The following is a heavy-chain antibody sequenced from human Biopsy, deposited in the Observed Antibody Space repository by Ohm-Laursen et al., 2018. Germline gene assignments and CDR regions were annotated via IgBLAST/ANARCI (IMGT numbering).Heavy chain of an antibody. CDR3: ARDETGSSVFGPYYYGMDV. CDR2: INPTGGTT. Sequence: ASVKVSCKASGYSFTKYYINWVRQAPGQGLEWMGIINPTGGTTSYAEKFQGRVTLIRDTSTGTVYLELNSLIYEDTALYYCARDETGSSVFGPYYYGMDVWGQGTTVTVSS. CDR1: GYSFTKYY. J-gene: IGHJ6*02. V-gene: IGHV1-46*01. D-gene: IGHD3-9*01.